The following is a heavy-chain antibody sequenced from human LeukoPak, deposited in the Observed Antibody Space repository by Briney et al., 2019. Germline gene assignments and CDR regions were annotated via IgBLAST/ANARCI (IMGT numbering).Heavy chain of an antibody. Sequence: PGGSLRLSCAASGFTFSNYAMSWVRQAPGKGLEWVSASCCGGNTYYADSVKGRFTISRDNSKNTLYLQMNSLRAEDTAVYYCASMGATWQFTSWGQGTLVTVSS. J-gene: IGHJ5*02. D-gene: IGHD1-26*01. CDR2: SCCGGNT. CDR1: GFTFSNYA. V-gene: IGHV3-23*01. CDR3: ASMGATWQFTS.